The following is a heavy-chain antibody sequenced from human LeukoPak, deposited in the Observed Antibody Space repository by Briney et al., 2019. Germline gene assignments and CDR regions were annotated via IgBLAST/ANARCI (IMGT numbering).Heavy chain of an antibody. Sequence: GGSQRLSCVASGFTFSSYAMHWVRQAPGKGLEWLAVISYDGSNKYYADYVKGRCTASRDNSKNTLYLQMNSLRAEDTAVYHCARVITEQWLVPYYWGQGTRVTVSS. D-gene: IGHD6-19*01. CDR1: GFTFSSYA. J-gene: IGHJ4*02. V-gene: IGHV3-30*14. CDR3: ARVITEQWLVPYY. CDR2: ISYDGSNK.